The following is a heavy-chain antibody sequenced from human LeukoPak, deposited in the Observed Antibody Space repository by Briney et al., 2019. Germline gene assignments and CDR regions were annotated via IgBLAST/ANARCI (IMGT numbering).Heavy chain of an antibody. CDR2: IIPILGIA. CDR1: GGTFSSYA. D-gene: IGHD4-17*01. Sequence: ASVKVSCKASGGTFSSYAISWVRQAPGQGLESMGRIIPILGIANYAQKFQGRVTITADKSTSTAYMELSSLRSEDTAVYYCARVFLDYGDYAYYYYGMDVWGQGTTVTVSS. CDR3: ARVFLDYGDYAYYYYGMDV. J-gene: IGHJ6*02. V-gene: IGHV1-69*04.